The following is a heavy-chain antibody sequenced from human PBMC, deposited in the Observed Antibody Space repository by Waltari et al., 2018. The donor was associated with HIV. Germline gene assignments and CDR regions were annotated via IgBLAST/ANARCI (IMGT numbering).Heavy chain of an antibody. CDR1: GFTFSDYS. CDR3: ARDSRGTSWSLNWFDP. J-gene: IGHJ5*02. CDR2: ISSAGSFI. Sequence: EVQLVDSGGGLVKPGGSLRLSCAASGFTFSDYSMNWVRQSPGKGLEWGSSISSAGSFINKADSVKGRFTISRDNAQNSMYLQMNNLRADDSAMYYCARDSRGTSWSLNWFDPWGQGTLVTVSS. V-gene: IGHV3-21*02. D-gene: IGHD6-13*01.